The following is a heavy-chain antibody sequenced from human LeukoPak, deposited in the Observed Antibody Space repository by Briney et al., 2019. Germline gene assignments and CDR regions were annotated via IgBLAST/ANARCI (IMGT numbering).Heavy chain of an antibody. J-gene: IGHJ4*02. CDR1: GFIFSNYV. V-gene: IGHV3-21*01. CDR3: AKDSAYYYDSSGYYYD. Sequence: PGGSLRLSCAGYGFIFSNYVLSWVRQAPGKGLEWVSSISSSSSYIYYADSVKGRFTISRDNAKNSLYLQMNSLRAEDTAVYYCAKDSAYYYDSSGYYYDWGQGTLVTVSS. CDR2: ISSSSSYI. D-gene: IGHD3-22*01.